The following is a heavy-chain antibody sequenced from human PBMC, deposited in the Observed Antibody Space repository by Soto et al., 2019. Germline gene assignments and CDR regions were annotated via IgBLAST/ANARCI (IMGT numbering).Heavy chain of an antibody. V-gene: IGHV3-30-3*01. Sequence: QVQLVESGGGVVQPGRSLRLSCAASGLTFTNYAMYWVRQAPGKGLEWVAFVSYDGNTKHYAASVRGRFTVSRDNSKNTVYLQLNSLRAEDTAVYYCAREGEYCSGGSCTYFAYWGQGTLVTVSS. CDR3: AREGEYCSGGSCTYFAY. CDR2: VSYDGNTK. CDR1: GLTFTNYA. D-gene: IGHD2-15*01. J-gene: IGHJ4*02.